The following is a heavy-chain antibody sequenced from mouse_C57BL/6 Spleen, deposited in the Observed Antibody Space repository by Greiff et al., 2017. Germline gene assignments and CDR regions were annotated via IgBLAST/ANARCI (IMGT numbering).Heavy chain of an antibody. CDR3: ARRPTVAHYYAMDY. J-gene: IGHJ4*01. CDR1: GYSFTDYN. D-gene: IGHD1-1*01. V-gene: IGHV1-39*01. CDR2: INPNYGTT. Sequence: VQLKESGPELVKPGASVKISCKASGYSFTDYNMNWVKQSKGKSLEWIGAINPNYGTTSYNQKFKGKATLTVDQSSSTSYMQNNSLTSEDSAVYYCARRPTVAHYYAMDYWGQGTSVTVSS.